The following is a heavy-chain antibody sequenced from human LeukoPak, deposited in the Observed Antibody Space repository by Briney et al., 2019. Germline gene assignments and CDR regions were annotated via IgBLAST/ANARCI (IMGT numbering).Heavy chain of an antibody. J-gene: IGHJ4*02. CDR3: ARGGELLRPADY. CDR2: ISGSGGST. Sequence: GGSLRLSCAASGFTFSSYAMSWVRQAPGKGLEWVSAISGSGGSTYYADSVKGRFTISRDNAKNSLYLKMNNLRAEDTAVYYCARGGELLRPADYWGQGTLVTVSS. D-gene: IGHD1-26*01. CDR1: GFTFSSYA. V-gene: IGHV3-23*01.